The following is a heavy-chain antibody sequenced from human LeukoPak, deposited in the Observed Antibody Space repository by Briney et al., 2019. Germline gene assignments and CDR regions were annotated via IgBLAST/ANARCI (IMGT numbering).Heavy chain of an antibody. J-gene: IGHJ4*02. V-gene: IGHV4-59*04. Sequence: PGGSLRLSCAASGFTFSSYSMNWVRQAPGKGLEWVGNIYSSGNTFYNPSLRSRVTISVDTSKNQFSLKLSSVTAADTAVYYCASFSDTIFGVLTNFDYWGQGTLVTVSS. CDR2: IYSSGNT. D-gene: IGHD3-3*01. CDR1: GFTFSSYSMN. CDR3: ASFSDTIFGVLTNFDY.